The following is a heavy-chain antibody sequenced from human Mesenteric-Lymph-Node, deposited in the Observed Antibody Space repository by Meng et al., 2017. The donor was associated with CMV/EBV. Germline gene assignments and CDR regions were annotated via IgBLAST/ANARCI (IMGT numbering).Heavy chain of an antibody. V-gene: IGHV3-48*03. CDR3: ARDAVKEYYDFWSGYFSSGDWYFDL. D-gene: IGHD3-3*01. J-gene: IGHJ2*01. CDR2: ISSSGSTI. Sequence: GESLKISCAASGFTFSSYEMNWVRQAPGKGLEWVSYISSSGSTIYYADSVKGRFTISRDNAKNSLYLQMNSLRAEDTAVYYCARDAVKEYYDFWSGYFSSGDWYFDLWGRGTLVTVSS. CDR1: GFTFSSYE.